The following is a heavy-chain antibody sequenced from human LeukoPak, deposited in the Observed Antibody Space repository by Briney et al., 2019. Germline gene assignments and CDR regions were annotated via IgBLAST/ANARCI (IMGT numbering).Heavy chain of an antibody. CDR2: ISGSGGST. Sequence: GGSLRLSCAASGFTFSSYAMSWVRQAPGKGLEWVSAISGSGGSTYYADSVKGRFTISRDNSKNTLYLQMISLRAEDTAVYYCAKFSGYSSVEALNFDYWGQGTLVTVSS. V-gene: IGHV3-23*01. D-gene: IGHD3-22*01. CDR3: AKFSGYSSVEALNFDY. J-gene: IGHJ4*02. CDR1: GFTFSSYA.